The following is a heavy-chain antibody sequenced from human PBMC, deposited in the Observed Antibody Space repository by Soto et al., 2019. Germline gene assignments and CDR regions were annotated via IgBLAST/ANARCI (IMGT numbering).Heavy chain of an antibody. V-gene: IGHV3-48*02. D-gene: IGHD3-9*01. CDR1: AFTFSGYS. CDR3: ARDAHSDILTGYYIASFDY. CDR2: ISSISSTI. Sequence: PGGSVRHSCQAPAFTFSGYSMNWVRQAPGKGLEWVSYISSISSTIYYADSVKGRFTISRNNAKNSLNLQMNSLIDEATAEYYRARDAHSDILTGYYIASFDYWGQGTLLTVSS. J-gene: IGHJ4*02.